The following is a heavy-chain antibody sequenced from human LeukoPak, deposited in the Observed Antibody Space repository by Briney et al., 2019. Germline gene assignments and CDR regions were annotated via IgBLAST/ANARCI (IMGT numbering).Heavy chain of an antibody. D-gene: IGHD3-10*01. CDR3: ARHADSGFGQLAFDY. Sequence: SETLSLTCSVSGGSISSSSYYWGWIRQPPGKGLEWIGSIYYSRSTYYNPSLKSRVTISVDTSKNQFSLKLSSVTAADTAVYYCARHADSGFGQLAFDYWGQGALVTVSS. CDR2: IYYSRST. CDR1: GGSISSSSYY. J-gene: IGHJ4*02. V-gene: IGHV4-39*01.